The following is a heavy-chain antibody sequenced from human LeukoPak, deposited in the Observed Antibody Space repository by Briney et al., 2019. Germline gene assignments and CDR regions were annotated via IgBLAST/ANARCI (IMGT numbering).Heavy chain of an antibody. CDR3: ARGGSSWPSSPSNWFDP. V-gene: IGHV4-34*01. CDR2: INHSGST. Sequence: GSLRLSCAASEFTFSSYSMNWVRQPPGKGLEWIGEINHSGSTNYNPSLKSRVTISVDTSKNQFSLKLSSVTAADTAVYYCARGGSSWPSSPSNWFDPWGQGTLVTVSS. D-gene: IGHD6-13*01. CDR1: EFTFSSYS. J-gene: IGHJ5*02.